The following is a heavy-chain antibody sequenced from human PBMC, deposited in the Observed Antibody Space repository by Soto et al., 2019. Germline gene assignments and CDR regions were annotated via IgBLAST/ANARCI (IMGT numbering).Heavy chain of an antibody. Sequence: EVQLVESGGGMVQPGGSLRLSCAVSGLSFSTQWMSGVREARGKGLEWVDNIKEDGTAQYYMDSVRGRFTISRDNAKNSLFLQMNSLRAEDTAVYYCARDDSGYAYWGQGTLVTVS. CDR2: IKEDGTAQ. J-gene: IGHJ4*02. V-gene: IGHV3-7*04. D-gene: IGHD5-12*01. CDR3: ARDDSGYAY. CDR1: GLSFSTQW.